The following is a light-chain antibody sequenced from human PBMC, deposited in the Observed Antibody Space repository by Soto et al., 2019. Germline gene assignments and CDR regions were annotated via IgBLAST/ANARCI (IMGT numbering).Light chain of an antibody. CDR1: QSLVYSDGDTY. J-gene: IGKJ1*01. V-gene: IGKV2-30*01. CDR3: MQGTHWPWT. CDR2: KVS. Sequence: DVVMTQSPLSLPVTLGQPASISCRSSQSLVYSDGDTYLNWYQQRPGQSPRRLIYKVSERESGVPDRISGSGSGIDFTLKVSRVEAEDVGVYYYCMQGTHWPWTVGRGTKVEIK.